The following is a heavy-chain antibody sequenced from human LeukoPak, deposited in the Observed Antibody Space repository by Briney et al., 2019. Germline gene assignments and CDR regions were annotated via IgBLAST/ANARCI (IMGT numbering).Heavy chain of an antibody. D-gene: IGHD2-8*01. CDR2: INPNSGGT. CDR1: GGTFSSYA. Sequence: GSSVKVSCKASGGTFSSYAISWVRQAPGQGLEWMGWINPNSGGTKYAQKFQGRVTVTRDTSTSTAYMGLSGLRADDTAAYYCARVEYCTKGVCINFDLWGQGTLVTVSS. J-gene: IGHJ4*02. V-gene: IGHV1-2*02. CDR3: ARVEYCTKGVCINFDL.